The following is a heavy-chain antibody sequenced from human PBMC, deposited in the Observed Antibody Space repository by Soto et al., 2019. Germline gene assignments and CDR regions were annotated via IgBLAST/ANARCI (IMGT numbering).Heavy chain of an antibody. D-gene: IGHD1-26*01. V-gene: IGHV4-59*08. CDR2: IYYSGST. CDR1: GGSISSYY. Sequence: PSETLSLTCTVSGGSISSYYWSWIRQPPGKGLEWIGYIYYSGSTNYNPSLKSRVTISVDTSKNQFSLKLSSVTAADTAVYYCARGKGRGSGSYNRDDAFDIWGQGTMVTVSS. CDR3: ARGKGRGSGSYNRDDAFDI. J-gene: IGHJ3*02.